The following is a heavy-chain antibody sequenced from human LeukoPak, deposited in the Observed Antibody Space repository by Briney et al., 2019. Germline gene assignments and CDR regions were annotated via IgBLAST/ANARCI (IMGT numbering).Heavy chain of an antibody. D-gene: IGHD2-2*02. J-gene: IGHJ4*02. V-gene: IGHV4-34*01. CDR2: INHSGST. CDR3: ARKETTLCSSTSCSTSQWYFDY. Sequence: TSETLSLTCAVYGGSFSGYYWSWIRQPPGKGLEWIGEINHSGSTNYNPSLKSRVTITVDTSKNQFSLKLSSVTAADTAVYYCARKETTLCSSTSCSTSQWYFDYWGQGTLVTVSS. CDR1: GGSFSGYY.